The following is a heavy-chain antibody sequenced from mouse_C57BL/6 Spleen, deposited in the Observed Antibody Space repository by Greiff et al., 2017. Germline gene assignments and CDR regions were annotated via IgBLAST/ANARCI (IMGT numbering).Heavy chain of an antibody. CDR1: GYSITSGYY. CDR2: ISYDGSN. CDR3: ARDYSNYPYYFDY. J-gene: IGHJ2*01. Sequence: EVQLVESGPGLVKPSQSLSLTCSVTGYSITSGYYWNWIRQFPGNKLEWMGYISYDGSNNYNPSLKNRISITRDTSKNQFFLKLNSVTTEDTATYYCARDYSNYPYYFDYWGQGTTLTVSS. D-gene: IGHD2-5*01. V-gene: IGHV3-6*01.